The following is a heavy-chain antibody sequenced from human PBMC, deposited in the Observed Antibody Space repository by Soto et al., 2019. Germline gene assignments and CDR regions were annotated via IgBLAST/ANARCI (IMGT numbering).Heavy chain of an antibody. CDR1: GYTFTSYG. V-gene: IGHV1-18*01. CDR2: MSAYNGNR. D-gene: IGHD3-10*01. Sequence: QVQLVQSGAEVKKPGASVKVSCKASGYTFTSYGISWVRQAPGQGLGWMGWMSAYNGNRNYAQKLQRRATMTTNTSTSTAYMELRSLRSDDTAVYYCARVLDLNGSGRYYYYGMDVWGQGTTVNVSS. CDR3: ARVLDLNGSGRYYYYGMDV. J-gene: IGHJ6*02.